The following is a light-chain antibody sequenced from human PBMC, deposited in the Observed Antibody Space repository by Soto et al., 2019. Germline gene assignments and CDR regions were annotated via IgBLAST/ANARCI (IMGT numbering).Light chain of an antibody. V-gene: IGKV3-11*01. CDR1: QSVSSN. J-gene: IGKJ5*01. CDR3: QQRSDWPLT. Sequence: EIVMTQTPANLSVSPGERATLSCRASQSVSSNLAWYQQKPGQAPRLLIYDVSNRASGIPARFSGSGSETDFTLTISSLEPEDFAVYYCQQRSDWPLTFAQRARLAI. CDR2: DVS.